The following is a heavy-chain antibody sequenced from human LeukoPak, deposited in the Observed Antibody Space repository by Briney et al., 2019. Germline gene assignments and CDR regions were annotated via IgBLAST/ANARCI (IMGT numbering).Heavy chain of an antibody. V-gene: IGHV1-8*01. J-gene: IGHJ4*02. D-gene: IGHD3-3*01. CDR3: ARGRDYDFWSGYYTNHHFDY. Sequence: ASVKVSCKASGYTFTSYDINWVRQATGQGLEWTGWMNPNSGNTGYAQKFQGRVTMTRNTSISTAYMELSSLRSEDTAVYYCARGRDYDFWSGYYTNHHFDYWGQGTLVTVSS. CDR2: MNPNSGNT. CDR1: GYTFTSYD.